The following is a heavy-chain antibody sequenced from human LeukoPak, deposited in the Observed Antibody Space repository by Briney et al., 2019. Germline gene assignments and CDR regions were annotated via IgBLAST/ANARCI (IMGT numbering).Heavy chain of an antibody. CDR2: IIPILGIA. CDR1: GGTFRSHG. CDR3: ARDRAPYYYDRSGYSDDAFDI. D-gene: IGHD3-22*01. J-gene: IGHJ3*02. V-gene: IGHV1-69*04. Sequence: SVKVSCKASGGTFRSHGINWVRQAPGQGPEWMGRIIPILGIACYAQKFQGRVTITADKSTSTAYMELSSPRSEDTALYYCARDRAPYYYDRSGYSDDAFDIWGQGTMVTVSS.